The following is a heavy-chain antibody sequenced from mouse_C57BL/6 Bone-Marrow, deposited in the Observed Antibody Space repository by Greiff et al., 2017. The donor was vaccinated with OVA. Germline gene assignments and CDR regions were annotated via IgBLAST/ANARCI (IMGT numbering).Heavy chain of an antibody. CDR2: IYPRSGNT. CDR3: ARHDYDVGFAY. V-gene: IGHV1-81*01. Sequence: QVQLKESGAELARPGASVKLSCKASGYTFTSYGISWVKQRTGQGLEWIGEIYPRSGNTYYNEKFKGKATLTADKSSSTAYMELRSLTSEDSAVYFCARHDYDVGFAYWGQGTLVTVSA. D-gene: IGHD2-4*01. J-gene: IGHJ3*01. CDR1: GYTFTSYG.